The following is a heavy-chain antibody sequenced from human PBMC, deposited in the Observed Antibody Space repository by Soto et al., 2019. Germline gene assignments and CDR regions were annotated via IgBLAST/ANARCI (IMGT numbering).Heavy chain of an antibody. J-gene: IGHJ4*02. CDR1: GGSISSYY. Sequence: PSETLSLTCTVSGGSISSYYWSWIRQPPGKGLEWIGYIYYSGSTNYNPSLKNRVTISVDTSKNQFSLKLSSVTAADTAVYYCARRRGYSYGFDYWGQGTLVTVSS. CDR2: IYYSGST. V-gene: IGHV4-59*01. CDR3: ARRRGYSYGFDY. D-gene: IGHD5-18*01.